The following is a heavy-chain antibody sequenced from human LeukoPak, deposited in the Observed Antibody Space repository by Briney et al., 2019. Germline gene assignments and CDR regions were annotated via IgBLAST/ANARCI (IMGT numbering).Heavy chain of an antibody. CDR2: INHSGRT. Sequence: SETLSLTCAVYGGSFSGYYWSWVRQPPGKGLEWIGEINHSGRTNYNPSLRRRGTISVDTSKNQFSLKLSSVTAADTAVYYCASLGYCSGGSCYYFDYWGQGTLVTVSS. CDR3: ASLGYCSGGSCYYFDY. J-gene: IGHJ4*02. V-gene: IGHV4-34*01. CDR1: GGSFSGYY. D-gene: IGHD2-15*01.